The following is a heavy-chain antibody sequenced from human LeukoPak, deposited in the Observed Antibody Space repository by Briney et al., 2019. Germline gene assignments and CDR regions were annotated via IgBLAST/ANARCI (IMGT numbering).Heavy chain of an antibody. J-gene: IGHJ4*02. V-gene: IGHV4-59*01. Sequence: SETLSLTCTVSGGSISSYYWSWIRQPPGKGLEWIGYIYYSGSTNYYPSLKSRVTISVDTSKNQFSLKLSSVTAADTAVYYCARDEGYCSSTSCSAFDYWGQGTLVTVSS. D-gene: IGHD2-2*01. CDR3: ARDEGYCSSTSCSAFDY. CDR1: GGSISSYY. CDR2: IYYSGST.